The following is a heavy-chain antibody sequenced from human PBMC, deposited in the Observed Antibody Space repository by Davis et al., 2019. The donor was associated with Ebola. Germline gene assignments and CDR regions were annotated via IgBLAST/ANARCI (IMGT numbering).Heavy chain of an antibody. Sequence: GGSLRLSCEASGFSFDAYAMHWVRQAPGKGLEWVSSIWYEVTDGKYADSVRGRFIISRDDSKNTLYLQMNSLRVEDTAIYYCAREEGSSRWQNNWFDYWGQGTLVTVSS. J-gene: IGHJ5*01. CDR3: AREEGSSRWQNNWFDY. V-gene: IGHV3-33*08. D-gene: IGHD2-2*01. CDR1: GFSFDAYA. CDR2: IWYEVTDG.